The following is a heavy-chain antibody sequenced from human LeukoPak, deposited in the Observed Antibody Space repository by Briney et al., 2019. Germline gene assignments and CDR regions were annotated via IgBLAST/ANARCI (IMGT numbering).Heavy chain of an antibody. D-gene: IGHD3-10*01. V-gene: IGHV3-9*01. CDR1: GFTFDDYA. Sequence: GGSLRLSCAASGFTFDDYAMQWVGHARGKGVEGGSGFICYICRIGYAHSVKRRFPISRDNAKNSLYLQMNSLRAEDTALYYCAKGDYYGSGSPPQHWGQGTLVTVSS. CDR2: FICYICRI. J-gene: IGHJ4*02. CDR3: AKGDYYGSGSPPQH.